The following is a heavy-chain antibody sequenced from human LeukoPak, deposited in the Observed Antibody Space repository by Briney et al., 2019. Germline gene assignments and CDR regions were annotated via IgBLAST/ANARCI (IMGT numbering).Heavy chain of an antibody. CDR3: ITPLPYSAQ. CDR2: IKPKTDGETT. J-gene: IGHJ4*02. Sequence: GGSLRLSCAASGFTFSSYGMHWVRQAPGKGLEWVGRIKPKTDGETTEYAAPVKGRFSISRDDSKNMLYLQMNSLKTEDTAVYYCITPLPYSAQGGQGTLVTVSS. D-gene: IGHD2-21*01. V-gene: IGHV3-15*07. CDR1: GFTFSSYG.